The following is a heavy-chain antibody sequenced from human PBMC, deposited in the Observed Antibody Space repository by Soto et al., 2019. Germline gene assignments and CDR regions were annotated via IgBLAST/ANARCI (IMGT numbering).Heavy chain of an antibody. CDR3: ARDSGYSSGWYATSYGMDV. CDR1: GGSISSSNW. J-gene: IGHJ6*02. CDR2: IYHSGST. Sequence: SETLSLTCAVSGGSISSSNWWSWVRQPPGKGLEWIGEIYHSGSTNYSPSLKSRVTISVDKSRNQFSLKLSSVTAADTAVYYCARDSGYSSGWYATSYGMDVWGQGTTVTVSS. D-gene: IGHD6-19*01. V-gene: IGHV4-4*02.